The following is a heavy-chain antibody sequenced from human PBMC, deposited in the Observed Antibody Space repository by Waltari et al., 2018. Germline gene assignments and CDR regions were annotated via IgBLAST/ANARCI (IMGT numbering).Heavy chain of an antibody. Sequence: QVQLVQSGAEVKKPGSSVKVSCKASGGTFSSYAISGVRQAPGQGLEWMGGIIPIFGTANYAQKFQGRVTITADESTSTAYMELSSLRSEDTAVYYCAREVTIFGVVIPGRAFDIWGQGTMVTVSS. D-gene: IGHD3-3*01. CDR3: AREVTIFGVVIPGRAFDI. CDR2: IIPIFGTA. CDR1: GGTFSSYA. V-gene: IGHV1-69*01. J-gene: IGHJ3*02.